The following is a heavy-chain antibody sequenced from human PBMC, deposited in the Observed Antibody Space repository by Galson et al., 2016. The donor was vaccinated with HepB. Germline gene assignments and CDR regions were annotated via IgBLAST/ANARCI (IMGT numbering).Heavy chain of an antibody. CDR1: GYTFTNFW. V-gene: IGHV5-10-1*01. J-gene: IGHJ5*02. CDR3: ARQRDDYSSSASDL. CDR2: IDPSDSYS. D-gene: IGHD4-11*01. Sequence: QSGAEVKKPGESLKISCTASGYTFTNFWVNWVRQVPGKGLEWMGKIDPSDSYSNYSPSFEGHVTFSADKLTGTVYLQWSSLRASDTAIYYCARQRDDYSSSASDLWGQGALVTVSS.